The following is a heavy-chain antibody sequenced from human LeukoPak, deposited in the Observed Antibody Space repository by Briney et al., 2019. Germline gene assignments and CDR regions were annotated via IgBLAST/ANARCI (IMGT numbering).Heavy chain of an antibody. V-gene: IGHV2-5*01. CDR2: IYWNDDK. Sequence: ESGPTLVKPTQTLTLTCTFSGFSLSTSGVGVGWIRQPPGKALEWLALIYWNDDKRYSPSLKSRLTITKDTSKNQVVLTMTNMDPVDTATYYCARTREYCSGGSCYFDYWGQGTLVTVSS. D-gene: IGHD2-15*01. J-gene: IGHJ4*02. CDR3: ARTREYCSGGSCYFDY. CDR1: GFSLSTSGVG.